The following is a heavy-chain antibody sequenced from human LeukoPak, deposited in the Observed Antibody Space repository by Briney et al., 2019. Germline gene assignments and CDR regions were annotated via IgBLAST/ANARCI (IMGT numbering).Heavy chain of an antibody. Sequence: ASVKVSCKASGYTFTGYYMHWVRQAPGQGLEWMGRINPNSGGTNYAQKFQGRITMTRDTSISTAYMELSRLRSDDTAVYYCARDLRMRCSSCVYYYYGMDVWGQGTTVTVSS. CDR3: ARDLRMRCSSCVYYYYGMDV. CDR1: GYTFTGYY. V-gene: IGHV1-2*06. D-gene: IGHD6-13*01. CDR2: INPNSGGT. J-gene: IGHJ6*02.